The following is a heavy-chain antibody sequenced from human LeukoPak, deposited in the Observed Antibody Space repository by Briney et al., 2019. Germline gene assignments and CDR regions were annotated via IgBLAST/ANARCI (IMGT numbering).Heavy chain of an antibody. CDR2: INPSGGST. Sequence: GASVKVSCKASGYTFTSYYMHWARQAPGQGLEWMGIINPSGGSTSYAQKFQGRVTMTRDTSTSTVYMELSSLRSEDTAVYYCARDLLWEAVSRDQYYYYGMDVWGQGTTVTVSS. CDR3: ARDLLWEAVSRDQYYYYGMDV. J-gene: IGHJ6*02. D-gene: IGHD2/OR15-2a*01. V-gene: IGHV1-46*01. CDR1: GYTFTSYY.